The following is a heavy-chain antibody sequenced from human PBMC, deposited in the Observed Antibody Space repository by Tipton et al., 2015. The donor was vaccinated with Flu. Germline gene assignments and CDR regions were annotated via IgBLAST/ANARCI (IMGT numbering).Heavy chain of an antibody. CDR2: VHTSGNT. Sequence: TLSLTCTVSGDSISSGPNFFHWIRQPAGKGLEWIGRVHTSGNTNYSPALKNRVTISSDTSKNKMSLRLYSVTAADTAVYYCARERGGMGALDYWGQGTPVTVSS. D-gene: IGHD3-16*01. CDR1: GDSISSGPNF. J-gene: IGHJ4*02. V-gene: IGHV4-61*02. CDR3: ARERGGMGALDY.